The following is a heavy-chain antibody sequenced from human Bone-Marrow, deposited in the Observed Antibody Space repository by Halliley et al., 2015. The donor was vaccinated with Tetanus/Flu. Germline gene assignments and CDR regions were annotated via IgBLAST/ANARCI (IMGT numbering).Heavy chain of an antibody. V-gene: IGHV3-23*01. Sequence: SLRLSCAASGFNFYNYAMNWVRQAPGMGPEWVAAISGSGTSTDYADSVKGRFTISRDYSKKTLYLQMHSLRVEDTAVYYCAKEHPWFGESPVSSYSFDYWGQGTLVTVSS. CDR3: AKEHPWFGESPVSSYSFDY. CDR1: GFNFYNYA. D-gene: IGHD3-10*01. J-gene: IGHJ4*02. CDR2: ISGSGTST.